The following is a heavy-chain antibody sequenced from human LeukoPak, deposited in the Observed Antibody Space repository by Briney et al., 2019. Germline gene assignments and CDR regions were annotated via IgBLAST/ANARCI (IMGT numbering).Heavy chain of an antibody. J-gene: IGHJ4*02. Sequence: SETLSLTCTVSGGSISSSGYYWGWIRQPPGKGLEWVGSVYYTGSTFYNPSLKSRVTTSVDTSKNHFSLNLSSVTAADTAVYYCARHRGRYYDTGSYYYFDYWGQGTLVTVSS. V-gene: IGHV4-39*02. CDR2: VYYTGST. CDR1: GGSISSSGYY. CDR3: ARHRGRYYDTGSYYYFDY. D-gene: IGHD3-10*01.